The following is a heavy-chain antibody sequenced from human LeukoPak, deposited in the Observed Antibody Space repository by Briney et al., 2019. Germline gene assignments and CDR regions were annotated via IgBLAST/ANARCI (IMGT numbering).Heavy chain of an antibody. CDR2: INHSGST. J-gene: IGHJ4*02. Sequence: ETLSLTCAVYGGSFSGYYWSWIRQPPGKGLEWIGEINHSGSTNYNPSLKSRVTISVDTSKNQFSLKLSSVTAADTAVYYCARGRPPGYWGQGTLVTVSS. CDR1: GGSFSGYY. V-gene: IGHV4-34*01. CDR3: ARGRPPGY.